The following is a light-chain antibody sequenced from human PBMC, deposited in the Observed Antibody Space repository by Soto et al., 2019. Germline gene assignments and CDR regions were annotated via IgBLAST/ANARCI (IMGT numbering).Light chain of an antibody. J-gene: IGKJ5*01. CDR3: QKYHTYSTT. Sequence: DIPMTQSPSTLSASVGDRVTITCLASQSISSWLAWYQQKPGKAPKLLIYDASSLESGVPSRFSGSGSGTEFSLTISSLQPDDFATYYGQKYHTYSTTIGQGTRVEIK. CDR2: DAS. CDR1: QSISSW. V-gene: IGKV1-5*01.